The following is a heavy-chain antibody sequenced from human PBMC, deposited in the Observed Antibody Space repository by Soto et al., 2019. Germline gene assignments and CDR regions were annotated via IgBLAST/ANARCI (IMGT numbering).Heavy chain of an antibody. J-gene: IGHJ4*02. CDR2: ISGSGGST. CDR3: AKVGLGQQLADYFDY. V-gene: IGHV3-23*01. Sequence: GGSLRLSCAASGFTFSSYAMSWVRQAPGKGLEWVSAISGSGGSTYYADSVKGRFTISRDNSKNTLYLQMNSLRAEDTAVYYCAKVGLGQQLADYFDYWGQGTLVTVSS. CDR1: GFTFSSYA. D-gene: IGHD6-13*01.